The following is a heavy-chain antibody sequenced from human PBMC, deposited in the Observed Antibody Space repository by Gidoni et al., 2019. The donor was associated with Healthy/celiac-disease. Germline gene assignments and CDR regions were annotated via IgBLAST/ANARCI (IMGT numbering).Heavy chain of an antibody. CDR3: ASSVQIDYYYGMDV. Sequence: QVQLVQSGAEEKKPGASVKVSCKASGYTFTSYAMHWVRQAPGQRLEWMGWINAGNGNTKYSQKFQGRVTITRDTSASTAYMELSSLRSEDTSVYYCASSVQIDYYYGMDVWGQGTTVTVSS. J-gene: IGHJ6*02. CDR2: INAGNGNT. V-gene: IGHV1-3*05. CDR1: GYTFTSYA.